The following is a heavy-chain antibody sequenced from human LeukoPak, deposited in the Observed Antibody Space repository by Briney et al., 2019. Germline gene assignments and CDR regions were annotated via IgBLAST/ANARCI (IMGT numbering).Heavy chain of an antibody. CDR2: IYYSGST. CDR1: GGSISSYY. Sequence: SETLSLTCTVSGGSISSYYWSWIRQPPGKGLEWIGYIYYSGSTNYNPSLKSRVTISVDTSKNQFSLKLSSVTAADTAVYYCARGRSSMVRGYYYYMDVWGKGTTVTISS. V-gene: IGHV4-59*01. CDR3: ARGRSSMVRGYYYYMDV. D-gene: IGHD3-10*01. J-gene: IGHJ6*03.